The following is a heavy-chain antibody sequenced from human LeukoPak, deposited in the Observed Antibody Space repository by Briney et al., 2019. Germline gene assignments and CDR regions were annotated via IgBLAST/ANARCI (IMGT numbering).Heavy chain of an antibody. D-gene: IGHD3-10*01. Sequence: GGSLRLSCAAPGFTFSSHWMHWVRQAPGKGLVWVSRINFDGSSTNYADSVRGRFTISRDNAKDTLYLQINSLRAEDTAVYYCARGITGMYYYDPWGQGTLVTVSS. CDR2: INFDGSST. CDR1: GFTFSSHW. CDR3: ARGITGMYYYDP. V-gene: IGHV3-74*01. J-gene: IGHJ5*02.